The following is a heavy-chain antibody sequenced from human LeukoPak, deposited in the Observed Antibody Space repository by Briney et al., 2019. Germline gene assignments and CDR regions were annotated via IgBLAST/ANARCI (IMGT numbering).Heavy chain of an antibody. J-gene: IGHJ4*02. Sequence: GGSLRLSCAASGFTFNSYGNHGLRQAPGKGLEWVAVISYDGPNKYYADSVKGRFTISRDDSKSTLYLQMNSLRPEDTAVYYCAKEKLPSGYSFLTDYWGQGTLVTVSS. CDR1: GFTFNSYG. CDR3: AKEKLPSGYSFLTDY. D-gene: IGHD5-18*01. CDR2: ISYDGPNK. V-gene: IGHV3-30*18.